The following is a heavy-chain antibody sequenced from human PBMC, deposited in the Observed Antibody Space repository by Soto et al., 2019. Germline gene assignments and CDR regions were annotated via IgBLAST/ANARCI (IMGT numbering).Heavy chain of an antibody. D-gene: IGHD3-3*01. CDR3: ARDSLTIFGVGGPRTLLGGYGMDV. CDR1: GFTFSNYW. J-gene: IGHJ6*02. CDR2: INSDGSST. Sequence: PGGSLRLSCAASGFTFSNYWMHWVRQAPGKGLVWVSRINSDGSSTNYADSVKGRFTISRDNAKNTLYLQMNSLRAEDTAVYYCARDSLTIFGVGGPRTLLGGYGMDVWGQGTTVTVSS. V-gene: IGHV3-74*01.